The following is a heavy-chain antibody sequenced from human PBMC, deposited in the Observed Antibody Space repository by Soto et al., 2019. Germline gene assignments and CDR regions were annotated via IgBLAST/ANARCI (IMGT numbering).Heavy chain of an antibody. V-gene: IGHV3-30*18. Sequence: QVQLVESGGGVVQPGRSLRLSCAASGFTFSSYGMHWVRQAPGKGLEWVALISYDGSNKYYADSVKGRFTISRDNSKNTLFLQLNSLRVEDTAVYYRAKDEGYSYGMDVWGQGTTVTVSS. CDR1: GFTFSSYG. D-gene: IGHD5-18*01. CDR3: AKDEGYSYGMDV. CDR2: ISYDGSNK. J-gene: IGHJ6*02.